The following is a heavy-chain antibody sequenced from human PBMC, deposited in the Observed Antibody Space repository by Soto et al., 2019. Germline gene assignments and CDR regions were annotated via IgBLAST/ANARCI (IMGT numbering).Heavy chain of an antibody. CDR2: IYWDDDK. V-gene: IGHV2-5*02. CDR3: AHPSALTGPFDY. Sequence: QITLKESGPTLVKPTQTLTLTCTFSGFSLSTSAVGVGWIRQPPGKALEWLALIYWDDDKRYSPSLKSRLTTTKYXSKNQVVLTMTNMHPVDTATYYCAHPSALTGPFDYWGQGTLVTVSS. D-gene: IGHD7-27*01. CDR1: GFSLSTSAVG. J-gene: IGHJ4*02.